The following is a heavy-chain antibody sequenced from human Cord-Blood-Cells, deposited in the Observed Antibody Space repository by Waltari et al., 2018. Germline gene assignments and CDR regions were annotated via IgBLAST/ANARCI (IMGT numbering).Heavy chain of an antibody. V-gene: IGHV4-4*07. CDR3: ARDFALDLPGRYSYYYMDV. D-gene: IGHD3-3*01. CDR2: IDTSGST. J-gene: IGHJ6*03. Sequence: QVQLQESGPGLVKPSETLSLTCTVSGGSIRSYYWRWIRQPAGKGLEWIGRIDTSGSTSFNPSLKDQVTMFVYTSKNQFALELSSVTAADPAVYYCARDFALDLPGRYSYYYMDVWGKGTTLTVSS. CDR1: GGSIRSYY.